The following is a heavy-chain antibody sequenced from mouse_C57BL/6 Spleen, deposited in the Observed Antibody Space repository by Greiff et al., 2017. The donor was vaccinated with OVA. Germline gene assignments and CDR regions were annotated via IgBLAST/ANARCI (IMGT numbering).Heavy chain of an antibody. D-gene: IGHD2-5*01. Sequence: DVHLVESGGGLVKPGGSLKLSCAASGFTFSSYTMSWVRQTPEKRLEWVATISGGGGNTYYPDSVKGRFTISRDNAKNTLYLQMSSLRSEDTALYYCARRGSNYAFDYWGQGTTLTVSS. V-gene: IGHV5-9*01. CDR3: ARRGSNYAFDY. CDR1: GFTFSSYT. CDR2: ISGGGGNT. J-gene: IGHJ2*01.